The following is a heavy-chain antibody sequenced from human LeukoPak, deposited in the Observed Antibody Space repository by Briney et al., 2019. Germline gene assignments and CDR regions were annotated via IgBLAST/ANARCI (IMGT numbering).Heavy chain of an antibody. D-gene: IGHD6-19*01. V-gene: IGHV3-33*01. CDR2: IWYDGSNK. Sequence: GRSLRLSCAASGFTFSSYGMHWVRQAPGKGLEWVAVIWYDGSNKYYADSVKGRFTISRDNSKNTLYLQMNSLRAEDTAVYYSARDSLPYSSGWYGVDAFDIWGQGTMVTVSS. CDR3: ARDSLPYSSGWYGVDAFDI. J-gene: IGHJ3*02. CDR1: GFTFSSYG.